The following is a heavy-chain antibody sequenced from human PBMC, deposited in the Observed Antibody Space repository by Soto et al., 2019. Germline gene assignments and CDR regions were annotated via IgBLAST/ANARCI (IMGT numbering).Heavy chain of an antibody. CDR3: ARDRAIGVAGTGDYYFCGMDV. D-gene: IGHD6-19*01. V-gene: IGHV1-69*12. CDR1: GGTFSSYA. J-gene: IGHJ6*02. Sequence: QVQLVQSGAEVKKPGSSVKVSCKASGGTFSSYAISWVRQAPGQGLEWMGGIIPIFGTANYAQKFQGRVSITGDDSKSTAYMERSSLRSEDTAVYYCARDRAIGVAGTGDYYFCGMDVWSQGTMVTVSS. CDR2: IIPIFGTA.